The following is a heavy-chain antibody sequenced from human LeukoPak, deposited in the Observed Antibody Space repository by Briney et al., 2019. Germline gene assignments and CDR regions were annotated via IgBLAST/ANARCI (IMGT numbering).Heavy chain of an antibody. D-gene: IGHD3-22*01. CDR2: IYYSGST. CDR3: ARALYCYDSSGYYRYYYYMDV. Sequence: SETLSLTCTVSGGSISSGDYYWSWIRQPPGKGLEWIGYIYYSGSTYYNPSLKSRVTISVDTSKNQFSLKLSSVTAADTAVYYCARALYCYDSSGYYRYYYYMDVWGKGTTVTVSS. V-gene: IGHV4-30-4*08. J-gene: IGHJ6*03. CDR1: GGSISSGDYY.